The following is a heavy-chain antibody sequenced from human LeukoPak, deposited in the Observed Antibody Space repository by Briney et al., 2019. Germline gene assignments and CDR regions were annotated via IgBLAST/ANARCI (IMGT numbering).Heavy chain of an antibody. D-gene: IGHD5-18*01. V-gene: IGHV4-4*07. J-gene: IGHJ6*02. CDR3: ARDQLDTAIDYYYYYGMDV. CDR2: IYTSGST. Sequence: PSETLSLTCAVYGGSFSGYYWSWIRQPAGKGLEWIGRIYTSGSTNYNPSLKSRVTMSVDTSKNQFSLKLSSVTAADTAVYYCARDQLDTAIDYYYYYGMDVWGQGTTVTVSS. CDR1: GGSFSGYY.